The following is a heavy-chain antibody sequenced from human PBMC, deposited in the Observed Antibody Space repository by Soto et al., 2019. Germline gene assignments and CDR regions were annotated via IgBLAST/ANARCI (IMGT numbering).Heavy chain of an antibody. V-gene: IGHV1-3*01. Sequence: ASVKVSCKASGYTFTSHVMHWVRQAPGQRLEWMGWVNGGNGNTKYSQRFQGRVTISRDTSATTAYMELSRLTSEDKAVYYCARDSGTVGPSGDLDYCGQGTLVTVSS. CDR3: ARDSGTVGPSGDLDY. CDR1: GYTFTSHV. J-gene: IGHJ4*02. CDR2: VNGGNGNT. D-gene: IGHD1-26*01.